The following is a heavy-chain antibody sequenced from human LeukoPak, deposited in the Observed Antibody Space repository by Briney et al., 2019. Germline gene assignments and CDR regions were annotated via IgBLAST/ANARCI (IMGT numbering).Heavy chain of an antibody. D-gene: IGHD1-26*01. J-gene: IGHJ5*02. CDR2: IYTSGSN. V-gene: IGHV4-4*07. CDR1: GGSISRYY. Sequence: SETLSLTCTVSGGSISRYYWSWIRQPAGKGLEWIGRIYTSGSNTYNPSLKSRVTMSVDASQTQLSLKLSSVTAADTAVYYCARYSGSLGSGWFDPWGQGTLVTVSS. CDR3: ARYSGSLGSGWFDP.